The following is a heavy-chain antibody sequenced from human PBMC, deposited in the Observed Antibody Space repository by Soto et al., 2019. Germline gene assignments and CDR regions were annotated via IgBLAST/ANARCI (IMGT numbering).Heavy chain of an antibody. CDR3: ARQVVVAATGESIYYYYYYMDV. Sequence: ASVKVSCKASGYTFTSYAMHWVRQAPGQRLEWMGWINAGNGNTKYSQKFQGRVTITRDTSASTAYMELSSLRSEDTAVYYCARQVVVAATGESIYYYYYYMDVWGKGTTVTVSS. D-gene: IGHD2-15*01. CDR1: GYTFTSYA. CDR2: INAGNGNT. J-gene: IGHJ6*03. V-gene: IGHV1-3*01.